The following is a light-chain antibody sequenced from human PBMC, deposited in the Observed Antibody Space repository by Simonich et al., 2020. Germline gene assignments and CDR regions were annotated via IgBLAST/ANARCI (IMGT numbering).Light chain of an antibody. CDR1: QSGLYSSNNKNY. CDR2: WAS. CDR3: QQYYSTPFT. Sequence: DIVMTQSPDSLAVSLGERATINCKSSQSGLYSSNNKNYLAWYQQKPGQPPKLIIYWASPRESGVPDRFSGSGSGTDFTLTISSLQAEDVAVYYCQQYYSTPFTFGPGTKVDIK. V-gene: IGKV4-1*01. J-gene: IGKJ3*01.